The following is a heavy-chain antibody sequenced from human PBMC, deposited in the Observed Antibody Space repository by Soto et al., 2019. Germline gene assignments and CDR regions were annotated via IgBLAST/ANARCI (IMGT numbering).Heavy chain of an antibody. Sequence: GDSLKISCAASGFTFGSYAMSWVRQAPGKGLEWVSGISDSGGRTYYADSVKGRFTISRDNSKNTLYLQLNSLRADDTAVYYCAKDDYDYIRGSSGNYWGLGTLVTVSS. CDR3: AKDDYDYIRGSSGNY. V-gene: IGHV3-23*01. CDR2: ISDSGGRT. D-gene: IGHD3-16*01. CDR1: GFTFGSYA. J-gene: IGHJ4*02.